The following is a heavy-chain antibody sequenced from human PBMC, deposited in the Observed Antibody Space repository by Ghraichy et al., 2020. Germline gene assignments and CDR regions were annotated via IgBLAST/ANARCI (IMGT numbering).Heavy chain of an antibody. D-gene: IGHD1-26*01. V-gene: IGHV6-1*01. CDR3: AREGAYAGSPVEH. J-gene: IGHJ1*01. CDR1: GDSVSTKSAA. CDR2: TYYRSEWST. Sequence: SQTLSLTCAISGDSVSTKSAAWNWIRQSPLRGLEWLGRTYYRSEWSTDYAVSVQSRLTIKADTSKNQLSLQLKSVTSEDTAVYYCAREGAYAGSPVEHWGQGTLVTVSS.